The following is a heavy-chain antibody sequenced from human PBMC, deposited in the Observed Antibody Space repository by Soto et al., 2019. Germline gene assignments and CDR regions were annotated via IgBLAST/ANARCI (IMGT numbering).Heavy chain of an antibody. CDR3: ARFLIVGATEPLDY. J-gene: IGHJ4*02. CDR2: IYYSGST. CDR1: GGSISSSSYY. Sequence: SETLSLTCTVSGGSISSSSYYWGWIRQPPGKGLEWIGSIYYSGSTYYNPSLKSRVTISVDTSKNQFSLKLSSVTAADTAVYYCARFLIVGATEPLDYWGQGTLVTVSS. V-gene: IGHV4-39*01. D-gene: IGHD1-26*01.